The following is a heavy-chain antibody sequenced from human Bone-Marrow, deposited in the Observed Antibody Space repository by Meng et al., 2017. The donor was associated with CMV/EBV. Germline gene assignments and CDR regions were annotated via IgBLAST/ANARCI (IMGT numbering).Heavy chain of an antibody. D-gene: IGHD3-10*01. Sequence: GEALKISCAASGFTFSSYEMNWVRQAPGKGLEWVSYISSSGSTIYYADSVKVRFTISRDNAKNSLYLQMNSLRAKDTAVYYCARDERSRGPNYYYGMDVWGQGTTVTVSS. CDR3: ARDERSRGPNYYYGMDV. CDR2: ISSSGSTI. CDR1: GFTFSSYE. J-gene: IGHJ6*02. V-gene: IGHV3-48*03.